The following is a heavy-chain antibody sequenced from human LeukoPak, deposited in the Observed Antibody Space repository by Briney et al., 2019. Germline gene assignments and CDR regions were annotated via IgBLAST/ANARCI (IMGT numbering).Heavy chain of an antibody. CDR2: INPSGGST. V-gene: IGHV1-46*01. CDR3: ARDAADSSGYPEYSDY. CDR1: GYTFTSYY. D-gene: IGHD3-22*01. Sequence: ASVKVSCKASGYTFTSYYMHWVRQAPGQGLEWMGIINPSGGSTSYAQKFQGRVTMTRDTSTSTVYMELSSLRSEDTAVYYCARDAADSSGYPEYSDYWGQGTLVTVSS. J-gene: IGHJ4*02.